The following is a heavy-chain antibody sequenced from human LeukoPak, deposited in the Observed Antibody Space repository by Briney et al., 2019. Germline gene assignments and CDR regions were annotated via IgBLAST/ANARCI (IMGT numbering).Heavy chain of an antibody. D-gene: IGHD2-2*01. V-gene: IGHV1-46*01. CDR3: ATAYGYCSSTSCSTQWFDP. Sequence: ASVKVSCKASGYTFTSYYMHWVRQAPGQGREWMGVINPSGGSTSYAQQFQGRVTMTSAPSTSTVYMELSSLRSEDTAVYYCATAYGYCSSTSCSTQWFDPWGQGTLVTVSS. CDR2: INPSGGST. J-gene: IGHJ5*02. CDR1: GYTFTSYY.